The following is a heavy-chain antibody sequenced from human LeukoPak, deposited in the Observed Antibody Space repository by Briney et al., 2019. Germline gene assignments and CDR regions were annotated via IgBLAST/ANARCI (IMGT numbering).Heavy chain of an antibody. V-gene: IGHV1-2*02. CDR2: INPNSGGT. CDR3: ARDRVRITMVRGAKNWFDP. Sequence: ASVKVSCKASGYTFTGYYMHWVRQAPGQGLEWMGWINPNSGGTNYAQKFQGRVTMTRDTSISTAYMELSRLRSDDTAVYYCARDRVRITMVRGAKNWFDPWGQGTLVIVSS. D-gene: IGHD3-10*01. J-gene: IGHJ5*02. CDR1: GYTFTGYY.